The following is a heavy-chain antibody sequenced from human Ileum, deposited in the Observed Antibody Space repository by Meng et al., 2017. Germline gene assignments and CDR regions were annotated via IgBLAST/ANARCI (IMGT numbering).Heavy chain of an antibody. CDR2: IHHNGGA. D-gene: IGHD6-6*01. CDR1: CGSIRSDNYF. J-gene: IGHJ3*02. V-gene: IGHV4-31*03. CDR3: AREVNIAADSDGFDI. Sequence: VQVQEFCPRLVKPLQTLALTCTVSCGSIRSDNYFWSWIRQVPGKGLEWIAYIHHNGGAYYNPSLKSRVTISVDTSKNQFSLSLISVTAADTAVYFCAREVNIAADSDGFDIWGLGTMVTVSS.